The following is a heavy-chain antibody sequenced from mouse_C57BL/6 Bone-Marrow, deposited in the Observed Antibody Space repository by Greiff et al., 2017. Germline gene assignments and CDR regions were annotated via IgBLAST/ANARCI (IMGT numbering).Heavy chain of an antibody. CDR2: INYDGSST. CDR3: ARFLLLAMDY. CDR1: GFTFSDYY. D-gene: IGHD2-1*01. V-gene: IGHV5-16*01. J-gene: IGHJ4*01. Sequence: DVKLVESEGGLVQPGSSMKLSCTASGFTFSDYYMAWVRQVPEKGLEWVANINYDGSSTYYLDSLKSRFIISRDNAKNILYLQMSSLKSEDTATYYCARFLLLAMDYWGQGTSVTVSS.